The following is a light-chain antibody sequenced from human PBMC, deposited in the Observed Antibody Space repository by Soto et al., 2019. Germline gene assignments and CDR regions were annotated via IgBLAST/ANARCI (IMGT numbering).Light chain of an antibody. CDR2: SNN. Sequence: QSVLTQPPSGSGTPGRGVTIFCSGGGSNIGRNTVNWYQQLPGTAPKLLIYSNNQRPSGVPDRFSGSKSGTSASLVISGLQSEDEADYYCAAWDDSLNGVVFGGGTKLTVL. V-gene: IGLV1-44*01. CDR3: AAWDDSLNGVV. CDR1: GSNIGRNT. J-gene: IGLJ2*01.